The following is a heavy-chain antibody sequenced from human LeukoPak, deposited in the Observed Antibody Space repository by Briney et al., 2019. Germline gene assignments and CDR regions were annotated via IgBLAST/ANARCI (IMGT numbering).Heavy chain of an antibody. Sequence: GGSLRLSCAASGFTFSGSGMHWVRQAPGKGLEWVAFIRSDGSNKYYADPVKGRFIISRDNSKNTLYLQMNSLRAEDTAVYYCAKDSRNLPFDYWGQGTLVTVSS. V-gene: IGHV3-30*02. CDR2: IRSDGSNK. CDR3: AKDSRNLPFDY. D-gene: IGHD1-14*01. CDR1: GFTFSGSG. J-gene: IGHJ4*02.